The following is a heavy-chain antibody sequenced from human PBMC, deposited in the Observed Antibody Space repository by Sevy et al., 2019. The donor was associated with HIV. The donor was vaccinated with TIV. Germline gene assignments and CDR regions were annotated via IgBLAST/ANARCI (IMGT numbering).Heavy chain of an antibody. CDR3: ARFYDFWSGSPPRHYDYAVDA. CDR2: SDFSGNNI. D-gene: IGHD3-3*01. V-gene: IGHV3-11*01. CDR1: GFKFSDYY. J-gene: IGHJ6*01. Sequence: GGSLRLSCLASGFKFSDYYMAWIRQVPGKGLEWVSYSDFSGNNIYNVDSVEGRFTLSRDNAENSLYLQMNSLTAEDTAVYYCARFYDFWSGSPPRHYDYAVDAWGQGTTVTVSS.